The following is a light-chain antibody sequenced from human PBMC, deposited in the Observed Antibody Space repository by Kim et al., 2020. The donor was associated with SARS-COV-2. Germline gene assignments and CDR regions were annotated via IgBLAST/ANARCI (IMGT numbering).Light chain of an antibody. CDR1: PSVSSSY. CDR3: QQYGSSAT. Sequence: LSPGESATLSCRASPSVSSSYLAWYQQKPGQAPRLLIYGASSRATGIPDRFSGSGSGTDFTLTISRLEPEDFAVYYCQQYGSSATFGQGTKVDIK. J-gene: IGKJ1*01. V-gene: IGKV3-20*01. CDR2: GAS.